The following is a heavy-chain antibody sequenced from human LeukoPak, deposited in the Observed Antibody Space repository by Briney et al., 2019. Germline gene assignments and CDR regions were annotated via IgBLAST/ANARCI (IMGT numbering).Heavy chain of an antibody. CDR2: IYYSGST. CDR3: ARTTTVPDY. V-gene: IGHV4-39*01. Sequence: SETLSLTCTVSGGSISSSSYYWGWIRQPPGKGLEWIGSIYYSGSTYYNPSLKSRVTISVDTSKNQFSLKLSSVTAAGTAVYYCARTTTVPDYWGQGTLVTVSS. J-gene: IGHJ4*02. CDR1: GGSISSSSYY. D-gene: IGHD4-11*01.